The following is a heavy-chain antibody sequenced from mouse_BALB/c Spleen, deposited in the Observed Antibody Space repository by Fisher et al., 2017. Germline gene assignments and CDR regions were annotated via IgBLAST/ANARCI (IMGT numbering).Heavy chain of an antibody. CDR3: ARGGLLWYYYYAMDY. D-gene: IGHD2-1*01. J-gene: IGHJ4*01. Sequence: RFTISRDNARNILYLQMSSLRSEDTAMYYCARGGLLWYYYYAMDYWGQGTSVTVSS. V-gene: IGHV5-6-5*01.